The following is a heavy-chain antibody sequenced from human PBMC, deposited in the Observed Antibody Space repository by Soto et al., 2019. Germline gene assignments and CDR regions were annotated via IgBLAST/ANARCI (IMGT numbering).Heavy chain of an antibody. CDR1: GGSISSSNW. CDR3: ARIWFGELSGYFDY. V-gene: IGHV4-4*02. Sequence: SETLSLTCAVSGGSISSSNWWSWVRQPPGKGLEWIGEIYHSGSTNYNPSLKSRVTISVDKSKNQFSLKLSSVTAADTAVYYCARIWFGELSGYFDYWGQGTLVTVSS. J-gene: IGHJ4*02. CDR2: IYHSGST. D-gene: IGHD3-10*01.